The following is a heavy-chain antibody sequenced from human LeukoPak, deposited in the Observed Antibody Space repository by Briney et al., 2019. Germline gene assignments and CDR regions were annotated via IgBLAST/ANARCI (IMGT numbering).Heavy chain of an antibody. CDR1: GFTFSSYA. V-gene: IGHV3-30-3*01. CDR2: ISYDGSNK. D-gene: IGHD3-10*01. CDR3: AKDEFRTYYYSFYMDV. J-gene: IGHJ6*03. Sequence: GRSLRLSCAASGFTFSSYAMHWVRQAPGKGLEWVAVISYDGSNKYYADSVKGRFTISRDNSKNTLYLQMNSLTAGDTAVYYCAKDEFRTYYYSFYMDVWGEGTTVTVSS.